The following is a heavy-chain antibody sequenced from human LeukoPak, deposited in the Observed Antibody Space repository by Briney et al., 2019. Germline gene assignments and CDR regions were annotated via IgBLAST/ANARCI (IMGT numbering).Heavy chain of an antibody. Sequence: SQTLSLTCTVSGGSISSGSYYWSWIRQPAGKGLEWIGRIYTSGSTNYNPSLKSRVTISVDTSKNQFSLKLGSVTAADTAVYYCARDLSDIAVAGILDYWGQGTLVTVSS. CDR1: GGSISSGSYY. D-gene: IGHD6-19*01. V-gene: IGHV4-61*02. CDR3: ARDLSDIAVAGILDY. J-gene: IGHJ4*02. CDR2: IYTSGST.